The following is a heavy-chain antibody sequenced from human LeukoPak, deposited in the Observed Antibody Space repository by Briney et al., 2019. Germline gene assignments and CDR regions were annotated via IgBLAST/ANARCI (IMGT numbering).Heavy chain of an antibody. J-gene: IGHJ4*02. CDR2: IKSKTDGGTT. CDR1: GFTFSNAW. CDR3: TTDQYYDFWGNFSPLY. Sequence: PGGSLRLSCAASGFTFSNAWMSWVRQAPGKGLEWVGRIKSKTDGGTTDYAAPVKGRFTISRDDSKNTLYLQMNSLKTEDTAVYYCTTDQYYDFWGNFSPLYWGQGTLVTVSS. V-gene: IGHV3-15*01. D-gene: IGHD3-3*01.